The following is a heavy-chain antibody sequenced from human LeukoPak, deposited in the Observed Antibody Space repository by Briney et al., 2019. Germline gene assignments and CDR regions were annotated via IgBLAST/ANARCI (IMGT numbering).Heavy chain of an antibody. J-gene: IGHJ4*02. CDR1: GFTVSSNY. V-gene: IGHV3-53*01. D-gene: IGHD6-13*01. CDR2: IYSGGST. Sequence: GGSLRLSCAASGFTVSSNYMSWVRGARGKGLEWVSVIYSGGSTYYADSVKGRFTISRDNSKNTLYLQMNSLRAEDTAVYYCARARAGAGTFFFDYWGQGTLVTVSS. CDR3: ARARAGAGTFFFDY.